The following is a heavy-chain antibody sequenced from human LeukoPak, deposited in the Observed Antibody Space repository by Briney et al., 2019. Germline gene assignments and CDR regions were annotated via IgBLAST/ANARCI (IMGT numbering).Heavy chain of an antibody. Sequence: GASVKVSCKPSGYTFTAYYIHWVRQAPGQGLEWVAWINPSSGGANYAQKFQGRVTMTRDTSITTAYLELSSLRSDDTAVYYCARGPPSTVLTPDDAFDNWAHGTVVTVSS. J-gene: IGHJ3*02. CDR2: INPSSGGA. V-gene: IGHV1-2*02. D-gene: IGHD4-23*01. CDR3: ARGPPSTVLTPDDAFDN. CDR1: GYTFTAYY.